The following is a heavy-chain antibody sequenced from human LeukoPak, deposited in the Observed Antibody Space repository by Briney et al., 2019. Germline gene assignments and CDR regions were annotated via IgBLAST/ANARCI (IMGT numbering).Heavy chain of an antibody. J-gene: IGHJ1*01. Sequence: GGSLRLSCAASGFTFSSYGMHWVRQAPGKGLEWVAFIRYDGSNKYYADSVKGRFTISRDNSKNTLYLQMNSLRAEDTAVYYCAKSLYSSSPSEYFQHWGQGTLVTVSS. CDR3: AKSLYSSSPSEYFQH. V-gene: IGHV3-30*02. CDR1: GFTFSSYG. D-gene: IGHD6-6*01. CDR2: IRYDGSNK.